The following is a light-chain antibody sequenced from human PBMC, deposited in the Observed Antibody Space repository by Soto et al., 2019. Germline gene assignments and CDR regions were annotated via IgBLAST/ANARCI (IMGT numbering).Light chain of an antibody. V-gene: IGKV3-20*01. CDR2: AAS. Sequence: EIVLTQSPGTLSLSPGERATLSCRASQSVNNNYLGWYQKKPAQAPRLLIYAASSRATGVPDRFSGSGSGTDFTLTISRLGPEDFAVYYCQQYGTSPYTFGQGTKLEIK. CDR3: QQYGTSPYT. CDR1: QSVNNNY. J-gene: IGKJ2*01.